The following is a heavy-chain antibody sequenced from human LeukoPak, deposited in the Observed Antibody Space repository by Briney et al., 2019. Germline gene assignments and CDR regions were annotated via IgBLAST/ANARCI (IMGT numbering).Heavy chain of an antibody. J-gene: IGHJ4*02. CDR1: GFTFDDYA. D-gene: IGHD6-19*01. V-gene: IGHV3-9*01. Sequence: GGSLRLSCAASGFTFDDYAMHWVRQAPGKGLEWVSGISWNSGSIGYADSVKGRFTISRDNAKNSLYLQMNSLRAEDTALYYCAKASSGWLSPFDYWGQGTLVTVSS. CDR2: ISWNSGSI. CDR3: AKASSGWLSPFDY.